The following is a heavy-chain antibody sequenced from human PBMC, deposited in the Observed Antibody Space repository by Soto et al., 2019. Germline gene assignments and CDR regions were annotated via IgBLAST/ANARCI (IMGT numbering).Heavy chain of an antibody. J-gene: IGHJ4*02. D-gene: IGHD3-10*01. V-gene: IGHV4-30-4*01. Sequence: SETLSLTCTVSGGSISSGDYYWSWIRQPPGKGLEWIGYIYYSGSTYYNPSLKSRVTISVDTSNNQFSLKLSSVTAADTAVYYCARDPFYYGSGSFGYWGQGTLVTVSS. CDR3: ARDPFYYGSGSFGY. CDR1: GGSISSGDYY. CDR2: IYYSGST.